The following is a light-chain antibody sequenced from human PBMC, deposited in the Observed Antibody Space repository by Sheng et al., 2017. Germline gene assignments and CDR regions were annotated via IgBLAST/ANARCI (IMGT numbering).Light chain of an antibody. J-gene: IGKJ4*01. Sequence: DIQMTQSPSSLSVCVGDRVSMSCRASQDINQYLNWFQQKPGKAPKLLISDASKLESGVPSRFSGAGSGTDFTLIVSSLEPEDVATYYCQQYETVPATFGGGTKVEIK. CDR3: QQYETVPAT. CDR1: QDINQY. CDR2: DAS. V-gene: IGKV1-33*01.